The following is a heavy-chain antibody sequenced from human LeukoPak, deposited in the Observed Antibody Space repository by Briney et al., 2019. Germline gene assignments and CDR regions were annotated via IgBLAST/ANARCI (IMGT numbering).Heavy chain of an antibody. CDR1: GYTLTELS. CDR2: FDPEDGET. CDR3: ATESNYYDFWSGLNHL. Sequence: ASVKVSCKVSGYTLTELSMHWVRQAPGKGLEWMGGFDPEDGETIYAQKFQGRVTMTEDTSTDTAYMELSSLRSEDTAVYYCATESNYYDFWSGLNHLWGQGTLVTVSS. D-gene: IGHD3-3*01. J-gene: IGHJ4*02. V-gene: IGHV1-24*01.